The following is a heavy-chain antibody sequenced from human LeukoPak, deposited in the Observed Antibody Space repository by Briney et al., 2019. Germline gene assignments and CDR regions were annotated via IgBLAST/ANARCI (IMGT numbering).Heavy chain of an antibody. CDR1: GFTFSSYS. D-gene: IGHD6-13*01. J-gene: IGHJ1*01. Sequence: SGGSLRLSCAASGFTFSSYSMNWVRQAPGKGLEWVSSISNDAKYIYYADSLKGRFTVSRDNAKNSLYLQMNSLAVEDTAVYYCTTPAAGPRAEYSQYWGQGTQVTVSS. CDR2: ISNDAKYI. CDR3: TTPAAGPRAEYSQY. V-gene: IGHV3-21*01.